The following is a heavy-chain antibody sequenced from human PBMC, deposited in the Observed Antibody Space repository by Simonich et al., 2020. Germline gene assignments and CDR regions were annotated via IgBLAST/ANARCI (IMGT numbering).Heavy chain of an antibody. CDR2: IYYRGST. V-gene: IGHV4-59*12. Sequence: ESGPGLVKPSETLSRTCTVSGGSISSYYWSWIRQPPGKGLEWIGYIYYRGSTNYNPSLKSRVTISVDTSKNQFSLKLSSVTAADTAVYYCARRTTGITIFGVVTNYWYFDLWGRGTLVTVSS. CDR3: ARRTTGITIFGVVTNYWYFDL. CDR1: GGSISSYY. J-gene: IGHJ2*01. D-gene: IGHD3-3*01.